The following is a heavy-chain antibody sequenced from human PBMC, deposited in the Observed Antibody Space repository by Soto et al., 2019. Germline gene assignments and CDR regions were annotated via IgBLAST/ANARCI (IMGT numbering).Heavy chain of an antibody. Sequence: EASVKVSCKASGYSFTGNYIHWVRQTPGQGLEWMGWINPSSGTTHYAQNFHARVTMTRDTSISTAYMQLNRLRSDDTGVYFCAREDTSDWGPFHYWGQGTLVTVSS. CDR2: INPSSGTT. D-gene: IGHD3-9*01. CDR1: GYSFTGNY. V-gene: IGHV1-2*02. J-gene: IGHJ4*02. CDR3: AREDTSDWGPFHY.